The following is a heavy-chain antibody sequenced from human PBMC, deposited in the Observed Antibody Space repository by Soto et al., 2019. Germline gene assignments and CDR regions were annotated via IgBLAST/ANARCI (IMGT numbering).Heavy chain of an antibody. CDR2: ISYDGSNK. Sequence: QVQLVESGGGVVQPGRSLRLSCAASGFTFSSYGMHWVRQAPGKGLEWVAVISYDGSNKYYADSVKGRFTISRDNSKNTRNLQMNSLRAEDTAVYYCAKDRGSSTSCYKGGAFDYWGQGTLVTVSS. V-gene: IGHV3-30*18. CDR3: AKDRGSSTSCYKGGAFDY. J-gene: IGHJ4*02. CDR1: GFTFSSYG. D-gene: IGHD2-2*02.